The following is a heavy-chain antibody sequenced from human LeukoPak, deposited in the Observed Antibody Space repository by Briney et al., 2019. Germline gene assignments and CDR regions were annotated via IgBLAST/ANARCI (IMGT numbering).Heavy chain of an antibody. CDR3: ARDLNREDFDY. CDR2: IWFDGSAK. CDR1: GFGFSSYD. D-gene: IGHD1-14*01. V-gene: IGHV3-33*01. J-gene: IGHJ4*02. Sequence: LGRSLRLSCAASGFGFSSYDMHWVRQAPGKGLEWVAIIWFDGSAKYYGDSVKGRFTISRDNSNNTLYLQMNSLRVEDTAVYYCARDLNREDFDYWGQGTLVAVPS.